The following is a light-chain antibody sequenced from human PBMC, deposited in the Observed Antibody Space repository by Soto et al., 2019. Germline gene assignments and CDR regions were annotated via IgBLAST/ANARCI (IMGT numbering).Light chain of an antibody. J-gene: IGLJ1*01. V-gene: IGLV1-44*01. CDR2: TDD. Sequence: QSVLTQPPSASGTPGQRVTISCSGSSSNIGSNAVSWYQHLPGTAPKLLIYTDDQRPSGVPDRFSGSTSGTSASLAISGLQAEDEADYFCAAWDDGLNTCVFGAGTKVTVL. CDR3: AAWDDGLNTCV. CDR1: SSNIGSNA.